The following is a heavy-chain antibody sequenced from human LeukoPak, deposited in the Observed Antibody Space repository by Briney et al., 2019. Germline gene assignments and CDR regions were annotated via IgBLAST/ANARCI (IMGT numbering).Heavy chain of an antibody. V-gene: IGHV3-33*01. D-gene: IGHD3-22*01. Sequence: GRSLRLSCAASGFTFSTYGTHWVRQAPGKGLEWVAFIWSDGSKTYYADSVKGRFTISRDNPKNTLYLQVNSLRAEDTAVYYCARQAYSSGYYFPFDYWGQGTLVTVSS. CDR2: IWSDGSKT. J-gene: IGHJ4*02. CDR3: ARQAYSSGYYFPFDY. CDR1: GFTFSTYG.